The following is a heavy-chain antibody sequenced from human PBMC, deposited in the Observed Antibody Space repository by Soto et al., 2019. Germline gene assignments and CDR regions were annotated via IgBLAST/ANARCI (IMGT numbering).Heavy chain of an antibody. Sequence: SETLSLTCTVSGGSIINYYCNWIRQPAGKGLEWIGRIDTSGSTNYNPSLKSRVTMSVDTSKQEFSLKLGSVTAADTALYYCARGGQDFWSGPFDYWGRGALVTVSS. D-gene: IGHD3-3*01. J-gene: IGHJ4*02. V-gene: IGHV4-4*07. CDR2: IDTSGST. CDR1: GGSIINYY. CDR3: ARGGQDFWSGPFDY.